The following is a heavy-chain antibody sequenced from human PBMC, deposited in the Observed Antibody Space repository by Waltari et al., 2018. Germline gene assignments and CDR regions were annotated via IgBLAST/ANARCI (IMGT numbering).Heavy chain of an antibody. J-gene: IGHJ6*02. D-gene: IGHD3-10*01. CDR1: GGTFSSYT. Sequence: QVQLVQSGAEVKKPGSSVKVSCTASGGTFSSYTISWVRQATGQGLEWMGRINPILGKANLEQKFQGGVTITADKSTRTAYMELSSLRSEDTAVYYGALMVRGVGSYYYYGMDVWGQGTTVTVSS. CDR2: INPILGKA. CDR3: ALMVRGVGSYYYYGMDV. V-gene: IGHV1-69*02.